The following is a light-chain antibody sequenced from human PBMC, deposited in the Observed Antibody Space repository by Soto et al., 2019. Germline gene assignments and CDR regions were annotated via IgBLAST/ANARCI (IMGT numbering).Light chain of an antibody. Sequence: QSALTQPASVSGSPGQSITISCTGTSSDVGGYNYVSWYQQHPGKAPKLMIYDVSNRPSGVSNRFSGSKSANTASLTISGLQAEDEADYYCNSYTSSSTYVVFGGGTKVTVL. CDR3: NSYTSSSTYVV. CDR1: SSDVGGYNY. CDR2: DVS. J-gene: IGLJ2*01. V-gene: IGLV2-14*01.